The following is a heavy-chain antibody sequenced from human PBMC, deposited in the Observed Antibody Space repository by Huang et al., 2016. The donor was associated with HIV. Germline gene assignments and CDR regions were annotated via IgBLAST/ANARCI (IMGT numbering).Heavy chain of an antibody. CDR3: TKGHYYDTNGYVAFDI. CDR1: RFTFSKFA. Sequence: QVQLVESGGGVVRPGRSLRLSCAASRFTFSKFAMHWVRQAPGKGLELMAVISYDGSSKHYVDSVTGRLTISRDNSNNTLYLQMNSLTVEDTVVYYCTKGHYYDTNGYVAFDIWGQGTMVTVSS. CDR2: ISYDGSSK. J-gene: IGHJ3*02. V-gene: IGHV3-30*18. D-gene: IGHD3-22*01.